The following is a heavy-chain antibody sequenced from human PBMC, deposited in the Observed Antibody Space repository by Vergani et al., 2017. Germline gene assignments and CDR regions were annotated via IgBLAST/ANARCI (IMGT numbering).Heavy chain of an antibody. Sequence: EVQLVESGGGLVKPGGSLRLSCAASGFTFSSYSMNWVRQAPGKGLEWVSSISSSSSYTNYADSVKGRFTISRDNAKNSLYLQMNSLIAEDTAVYYCARASDTAMVTPFDYWGQGTLVTVSS. D-gene: IGHD5-18*01. CDR1: GFTFSSYS. J-gene: IGHJ4*02. V-gene: IGHV3-21*01. CDR3: ARASDTAMVTPFDY. CDR2: ISSSSSYT.